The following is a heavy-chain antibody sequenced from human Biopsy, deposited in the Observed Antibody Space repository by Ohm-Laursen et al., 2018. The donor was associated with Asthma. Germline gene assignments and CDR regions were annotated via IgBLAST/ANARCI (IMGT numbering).Heavy chain of an antibody. CDR1: GDSFSNYA. CDR3: ARAVTILQEWSGGMDV. D-gene: IGHD3-3*01. V-gene: IGHV1-69*01. Sequence: SSVKVSCKASGDSFSNYAISWVRQAPGQGLGWMGGLIPVLGTPDHAQMFEGRVTITADESTSTAYMELSSLSSEDTAVYYCARAVTILQEWSGGMDVWGQGTTVTVSS. J-gene: IGHJ6*02. CDR2: LIPVLGTP.